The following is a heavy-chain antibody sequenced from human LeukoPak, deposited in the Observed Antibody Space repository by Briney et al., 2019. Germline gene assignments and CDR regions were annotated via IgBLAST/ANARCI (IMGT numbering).Heavy chain of an antibody. CDR3: AKDTRNAVVSRGYGIDV. D-gene: IGHD2-15*01. Sequence: PGGSLRLSCATSGXTFDDFAMHWVRQPPGKGLEWVSLISGDGISIYNADSVKGRFIISRDNNNSSLYLEMKSLRTEDTAFYYCAKDTRNAVVSRGYGIDVWGQGTPVTVSS. CDR2: ISGDGISI. CDR1: GXTFDDFA. J-gene: IGHJ6*02. V-gene: IGHV3-43*02.